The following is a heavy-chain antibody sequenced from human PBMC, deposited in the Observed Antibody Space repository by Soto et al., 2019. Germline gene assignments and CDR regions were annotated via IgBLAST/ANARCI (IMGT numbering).Heavy chain of an antibody. V-gene: IGHV3-30-3*01. CDR3: ARDLEDFGVVSNFDY. CDR2: ISYDGSNK. J-gene: IGHJ4*02. D-gene: IGHD3-3*01. Sequence: QVQLVESGGGVVQPGRTLRLSCAASGFTFSSYAMHWVRQAPGKGLEWVAVISYDGSNKYYADSVKGRFTISRDNSKNTLYLQMNSLRAEDTAVYYCARDLEDFGVVSNFDYWGQGTLVTVSS. CDR1: GFTFSSYA.